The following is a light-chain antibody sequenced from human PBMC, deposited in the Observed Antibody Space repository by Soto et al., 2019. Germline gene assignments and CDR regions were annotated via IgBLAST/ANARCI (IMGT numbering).Light chain of an antibody. J-gene: IGKJ1*01. CDR2: GAS. CDR3: QQYNYWPRT. V-gene: IGKV3-15*01. Sequence: EIVMTQSPSTLSVSPGERATVSCRASQSVGSNLAWYQQKPGQAPRLLIYGASTRATGIPARFSGSGSGTEFTLPISSRQYEDVSVYYCQQYNYWPRTFGQGTKVEIK. CDR1: QSVGSN.